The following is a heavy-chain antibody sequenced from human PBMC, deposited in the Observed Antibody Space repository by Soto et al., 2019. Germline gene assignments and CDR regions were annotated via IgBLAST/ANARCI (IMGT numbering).Heavy chain of an antibody. J-gene: IGHJ4*02. CDR1: GYTFTSYG. CDR2: ISAYNGNT. Sequence: ASVKVSCKASGYTFTSYGISWVRQAPGQGLEWMGWISAYNGNTNYAQKLQGRVTMTTDTSTSTVYMELSSLGSEDTAVYYCARDPSPQHYENHFDYWGQGTLVTVSS. CDR3: ARDPSPQHYENHFDY. V-gene: IGHV1-18*01. D-gene: IGHD3-3*01.